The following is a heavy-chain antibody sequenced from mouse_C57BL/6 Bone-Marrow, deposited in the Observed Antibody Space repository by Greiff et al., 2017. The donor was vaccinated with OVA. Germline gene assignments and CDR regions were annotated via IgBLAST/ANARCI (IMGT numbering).Heavy chain of an antibody. D-gene: IGHD1-1*01. CDR1: GYTFTSYG. Sequence: VKVVESGAELARPGASVKLSCKASGYTFTSYGISWVKQSTGQGLEWIGEIYPRSGNTYYNEKFKGKATLTADKSSSTAYMELRSLTSEDSAVYFCAREGSITTVVAWYFDVWGTGTTVTVSS. J-gene: IGHJ1*03. CDR3: AREGSITTVVAWYFDV. CDR2: IYPRSGNT. V-gene: IGHV1-81*01.